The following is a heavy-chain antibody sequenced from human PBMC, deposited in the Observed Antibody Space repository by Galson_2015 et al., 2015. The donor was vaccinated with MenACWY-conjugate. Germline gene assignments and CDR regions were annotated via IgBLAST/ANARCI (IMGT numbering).Heavy chain of an antibody. CDR2: ISAYNDNT. Sequence: SVKVSCKASGYTFTSYGISWVRQAPGQGLEWMGWISAYNDNTNYAQKLQGRVTMTTDTSTSTAYMELRSLRSDDTAVYYCARSGITMVRGELDYWGQGTLVTVSS. D-gene: IGHD3-10*01. CDR3: ARSGITMVRGELDY. J-gene: IGHJ4*02. CDR1: GYTFTSYG. V-gene: IGHV1-18*04.